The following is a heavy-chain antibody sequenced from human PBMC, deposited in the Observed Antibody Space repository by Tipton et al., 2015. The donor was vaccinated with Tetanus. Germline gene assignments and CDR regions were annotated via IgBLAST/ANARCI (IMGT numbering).Heavy chain of an antibody. CDR3: ARGRPEMATAGGYCYGMDV. D-gene: IGHD5-24*01. Sequence: QLVQSGAEVKKPGASVKVSCKASGYTFTSYGISWVRQAPGQGLEWMGWISAYNANTNYAQKLQSRVIMTTDTSTSTAYMELSSLRSDDTAGYYCARGRPEMATAGGYCYGMDVWGQGTTVTVSS. J-gene: IGHJ6*02. CDR2: ISAYNANT. CDR1: GYTFTSYG. V-gene: IGHV1-18*04.